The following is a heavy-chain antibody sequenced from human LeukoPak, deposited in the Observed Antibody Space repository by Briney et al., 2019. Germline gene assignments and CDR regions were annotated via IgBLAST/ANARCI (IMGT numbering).Heavy chain of an antibody. D-gene: IGHD4/OR15-4a*01. CDR1: GGSISSYY. CDR3: ARLTDLGLPDAFDI. J-gene: IGHJ3*02. V-gene: IGHV4-59*01. Sequence: SETLSLTCTVSGGSISSYYWSWIRQPPGKGLEWIGYIYYSGSTNYNPSLESRVTISVDTSKNQFSLKLSSVTAADTAVYYCARLTDLGLPDAFDIWGRGTLVTVSS. CDR2: IYYSGST.